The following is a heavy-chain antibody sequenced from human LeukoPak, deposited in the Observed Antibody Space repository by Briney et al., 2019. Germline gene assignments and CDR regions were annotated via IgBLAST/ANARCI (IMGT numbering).Heavy chain of an antibody. Sequence: GASVKVSCKASGGTFSSYAISWVRQAPGQGLEWMGRIIPILGIANYAQKFQGRVTITADKSTSTAYMELSSLRSEDTAVYYCARVSIYYDSSGYYHLFVYWGQGTLVTVSS. CDR2: IIPILGIA. CDR1: GGTFSSYA. J-gene: IGHJ4*02. V-gene: IGHV1-69*04. CDR3: ARVSIYYDSSGYYHLFVY. D-gene: IGHD3-22*01.